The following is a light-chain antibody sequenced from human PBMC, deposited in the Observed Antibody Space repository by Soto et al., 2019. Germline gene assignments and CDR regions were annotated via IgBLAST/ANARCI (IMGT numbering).Light chain of an antibody. J-gene: IGKJ1*01. V-gene: IGKV3-15*01. CDR3: QQYINLWT. CDR1: QSVSSN. Sequence: EIVMTQSPATLSVSPGERVTLSCRASQSVSSNLAWYQQTPGQSPRLLIYGASTRATGIPARFSGSGSGTEFTLTISRLPSEDFAVYYCQQYINLWTFGQGTKVDIK. CDR2: GAS.